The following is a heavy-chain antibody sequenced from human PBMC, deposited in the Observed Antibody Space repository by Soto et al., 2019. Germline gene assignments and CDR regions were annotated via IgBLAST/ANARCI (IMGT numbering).Heavy chain of an antibody. J-gene: IGHJ4*02. CDR1: GFSFNSYA. Sequence: GGSLRLSCAASGFSFNSYAMSWVRQAPGKGLEWVSTAGGAGVPYYADSVKGRFTVSRDNSKNTLYLQMDTLRAEDTAVYYCAKRSPVSTYYFDSWGLGTLVTVSS. CDR2: AGGAGVP. CDR3: AKRSPVSTYYFDS. V-gene: IGHV3-23*01.